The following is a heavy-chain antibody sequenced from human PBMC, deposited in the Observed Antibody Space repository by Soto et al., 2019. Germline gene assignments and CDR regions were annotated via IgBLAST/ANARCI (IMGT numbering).Heavy chain of an antibody. CDR2: ISWNSGDI. D-gene: IGHD5-12*01. Sequence: EVQLVESGGGSVQPGRSLRLSCAASGFSFDDYGMHWVRQGTGKGLEWVSGISWNSGDIYYADSVKGRFTISRDNAKRSLYLQMNSLRTEDTSLYYGAKDNDVDRYGPFDYWGQGILVTVSS. V-gene: IGHV3-9*01. CDR1: GFSFDDYG. CDR3: AKDNDVDRYGPFDY. J-gene: IGHJ4*02.